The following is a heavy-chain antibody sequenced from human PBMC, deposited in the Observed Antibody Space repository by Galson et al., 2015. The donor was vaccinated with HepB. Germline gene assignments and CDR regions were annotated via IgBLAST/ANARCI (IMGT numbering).Heavy chain of an antibody. Sequence: PALVKPTQTLTLTCTFSGFSLNTRGVGVGWIRQPPGKALEWLVLIYWDGDKRYSPSLKNRLTITKDTSKNQVVLTMTNMDPVDTATYYCVHRRGIVGAGWFDPWGQGPWSPSPQ. CDR2: IYWDGDK. J-gene: IGHJ5*02. V-gene: IGHV2-5*02. CDR3: VHRRGIVGAGWFDP. CDR1: GFSLNTRGVG. D-gene: IGHD1-26*01.